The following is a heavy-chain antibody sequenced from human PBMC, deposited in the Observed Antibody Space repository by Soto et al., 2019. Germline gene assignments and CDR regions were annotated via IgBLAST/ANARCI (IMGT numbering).Heavy chain of an antibody. Sequence: GGSLRLSCAASGFTFSSYGMHWVRQAPGKGLEWVAVISYDGSNKYYADSVKGRFTISRDNSKNTLYLQMNSLRAEDTAVYYCVKDGPSGDSYFDYWGQGTLVTVSS. CDR2: ISYDGSNK. CDR1: GFTFSSYG. V-gene: IGHV3-30*18. CDR3: VKDGPSGDSYFDY. D-gene: IGHD4-17*01. J-gene: IGHJ4*02.